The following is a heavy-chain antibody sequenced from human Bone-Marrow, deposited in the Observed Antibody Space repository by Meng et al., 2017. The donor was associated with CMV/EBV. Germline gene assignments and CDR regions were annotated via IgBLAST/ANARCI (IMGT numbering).Heavy chain of an antibody. D-gene: IGHD2-2*01. J-gene: IGHJ6*02. CDR2: INHSGST. CDR3: ARNSLLPAAITYYYFGMDV. V-gene: IGHV4-34*01. CDR1: GGSFSGYY. Sequence: SDTLSHTCAVYGGSFSGYYWSWIRQPPGKGLEWIGEINHSGSTNYNPSLKSRVTISVDTSKNQFPLKLSSVTAADTAVYYCARNSLLPAAITYYYFGMDVWGQGTTVTVSS.